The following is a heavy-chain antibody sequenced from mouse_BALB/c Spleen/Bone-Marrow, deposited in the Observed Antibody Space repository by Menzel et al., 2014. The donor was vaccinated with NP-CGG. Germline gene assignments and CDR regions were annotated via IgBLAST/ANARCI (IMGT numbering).Heavy chain of an antibody. D-gene: IGHD2-4*01. V-gene: IGHV1-54*01. Sequence: QVQLKESGAELVRPGTSVKVSCKASGYAFTNYLIEWVKQRPGQGLEWIGVINPGSGGTNYNEKFKGKATLTADKSSSTACMQLSSLTSDDSAVYFCARREDYDLDYWGQGTTLTVSS. J-gene: IGHJ2*01. CDR2: INPGSGGT. CDR3: ARREDYDLDY. CDR1: GYAFTNYL.